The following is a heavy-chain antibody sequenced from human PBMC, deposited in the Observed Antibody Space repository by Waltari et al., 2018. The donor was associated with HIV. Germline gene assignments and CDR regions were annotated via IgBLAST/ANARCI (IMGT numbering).Heavy chain of an antibody. Sequence: ELQLVESGGGLVQPGRSLRLSCTATGFTFGDHGMSWVRQAQGKGLEWVGFSRNREDGGTKEYAASVKGRFTISRDDSKSIVYLQMNSLKTEDTAIYYCSRAMYMPVVYHYYGMDVWGQGTTVTVSS. J-gene: IGHJ6*02. CDR2: SRNREDGGTK. V-gene: IGHV3-49*04. D-gene: IGHD2-2*01. CDR3: SRAMYMPVVYHYYGMDV. CDR1: GFTFGDHG.